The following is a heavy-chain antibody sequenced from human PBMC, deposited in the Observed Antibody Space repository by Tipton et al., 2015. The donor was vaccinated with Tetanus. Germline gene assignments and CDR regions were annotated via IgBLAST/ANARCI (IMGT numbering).Heavy chain of an antibody. Sequence: SLRLSCAASGFTVSSNYMSWVRQAPGKGLEWVSVIYSDGNTYYADSVKDRFTISRDNSKNTLYLQMNSLRAEDTAVYYCARDSDDSSGYYYYYGMDVWGQGTTVTVSS. CDR1: GFTVSSNY. CDR3: ARDSDDSSGYYYYYGMDV. D-gene: IGHD3-22*01. V-gene: IGHV3-53*01. J-gene: IGHJ6*02. CDR2: IYSDGNT.